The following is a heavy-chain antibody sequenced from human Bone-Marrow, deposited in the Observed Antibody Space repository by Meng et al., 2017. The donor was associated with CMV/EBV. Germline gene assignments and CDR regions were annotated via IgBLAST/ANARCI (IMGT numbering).Heavy chain of an antibody. CDR1: GFTFSSYW. CDR3: ARHTIYRAYFQH. V-gene: IGHV3-7*01. CDR2: IKQDGSEK. D-gene: IGHD5-12*01. Sequence: GESLKISCAASGFTFSSYWMSWVRQAPGKGLEWVANIKQDGSEKYYVDSVKGRFTISRDNAKNSLYLQMNSLGAEDTAVYYCARHTIYRAYFQHWGQGTRVTGFS. J-gene: IGHJ1*01.